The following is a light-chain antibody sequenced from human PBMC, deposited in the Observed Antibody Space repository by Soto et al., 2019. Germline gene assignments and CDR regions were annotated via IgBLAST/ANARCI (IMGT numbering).Light chain of an antibody. CDR1: QTVSIF. J-gene: IGKJ5*01. CDR3: QQARSFPVT. Sequence: DIQITESPAWLWASGFGRVSVTSRASQTVSIFLNWYQQKPGKAPKILIFATSSLQSGVPSRFSGSGSGTDFTLTICSLQSQDFATYYCQQARSFPVTFGQGTRLDIK. CDR2: ATS. V-gene: IGKV1D-12*01.